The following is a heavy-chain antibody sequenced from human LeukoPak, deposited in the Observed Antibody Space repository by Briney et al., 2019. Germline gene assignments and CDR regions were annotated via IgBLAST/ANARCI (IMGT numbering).Heavy chain of an antibody. V-gene: IGHV4-30-4*08. CDR3: ARTSTYYDFWSGYRDFDY. Sequence: SETLSLTCTVSGGSISSGDYYWSWIRQPPGKGLEWIGYIYYSGSTYYNPSLKSRVTISVDTSKNQFSLKLSSVTAADTAVYYCARTSTYYDFWSGYRDFDYWGQGTLVTVSS. CDR2: IYYSGST. CDR1: GGSISSGDYY. D-gene: IGHD3-3*01. J-gene: IGHJ4*02.